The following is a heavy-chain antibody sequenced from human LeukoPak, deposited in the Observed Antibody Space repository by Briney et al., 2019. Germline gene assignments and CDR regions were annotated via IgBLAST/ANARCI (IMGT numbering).Heavy chain of an antibody. CDR1: GFTFSDYY. D-gene: IGHD2-8*01. J-gene: IGHJ4*02. Sequence: GGSLRLSCAASGFTFSDYYMSWIRQAPGKGLEWVSYISSSSSYTNYADSVKGRFTISRDNAKNSLYLQMNSLRAEDTAVYYCARDLGYCTNGVCHTRFDYWGQGTLVAVSS. CDR3: ARDLGYCTNGVCHTRFDY. V-gene: IGHV3-11*06. CDR2: ISSSSSYT.